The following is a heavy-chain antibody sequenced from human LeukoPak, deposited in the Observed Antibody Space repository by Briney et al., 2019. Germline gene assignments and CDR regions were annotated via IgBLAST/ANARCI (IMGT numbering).Heavy chain of an antibody. CDR1: GGSISSYY. V-gene: IGHV4-59*01. Sequence: PSETLSLTCTVSGGSISSYYWSWIRQPPGKGLEWIGYIYYSGSTNYNPSLKSRVTISVDTSKNQFSLKLSSVTAADTAVYYCASSSTTVVLPGFYYYYGMDVWGQGTTVTVSS. CDR2: IYYSGST. D-gene: IGHD4-23*01. J-gene: IGHJ6*02. CDR3: ASSSTTVVLPGFYYYYGMDV.